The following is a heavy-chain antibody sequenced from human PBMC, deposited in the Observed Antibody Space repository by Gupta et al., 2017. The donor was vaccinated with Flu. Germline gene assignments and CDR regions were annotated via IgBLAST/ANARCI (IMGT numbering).Heavy chain of an antibody. V-gene: IGHV3-21*01. Sequence: EVQLVESGGGLVKPGGSLSLSCAASGFTFSSHSMNWVRQAPGKGLELVSSIGSSNPYINYADSVKGRFTISRDNAKNSLYLQMNSLRAEDTAVYYCARVTSKGIVPLDYWGQGTLVTVSS. J-gene: IGHJ4*02. CDR1: GFTFSSHS. CDR3: ARVTSKGIVPLDY. CDR2: IGSSNPYI. D-gene: IGHD2-2*01.